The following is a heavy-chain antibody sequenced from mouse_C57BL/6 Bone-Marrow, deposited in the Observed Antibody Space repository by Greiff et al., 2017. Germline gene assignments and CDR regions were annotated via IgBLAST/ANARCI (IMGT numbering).Heavy chain of an antibody. CDR1: GYTFTSYW. CDR3: TRRFHYYGSSGDY. Sequence: EVQLQQSGTVLARPGASVKMSCKTSGYTFTSYWMHWVKQRPGQGLEWIGAIYPGNSDTSYNQKFKGKAKLTAVTSASTAYMELSSLTNEDSTVYYCTRRFHYYGSSGDYWGQGTSVTVSS. CDR2: IYPGNSDT. V-gene: IGHV1-5*01. D-gene: IGHD1-1*01. J-gene: IGHJ4*01.